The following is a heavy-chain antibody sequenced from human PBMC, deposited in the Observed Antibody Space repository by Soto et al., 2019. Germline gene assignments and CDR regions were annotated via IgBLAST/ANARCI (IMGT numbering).Heavy chain of an antibody. CDR3: ARRAETNGWNGFGADKYYFDF. J-gene: IGHJ4*02. CDR1: GYTFTSYD. V-gene: IGHV1-8*01. CDR2: MNPNTGNS. Sequence: QEQLVQSGAEVRKPGASVKVSCEASGYTFTSYDIYWVRQATGQGLEWMGWMNPNTGNSGYAQKFQGRVTMTSDTSISTAHLELSSLRSEDTAVYYCARRAETNGWNGFGADKYYFDFWGQGTLVTVSS. D-gene: IGHD1-1*01.